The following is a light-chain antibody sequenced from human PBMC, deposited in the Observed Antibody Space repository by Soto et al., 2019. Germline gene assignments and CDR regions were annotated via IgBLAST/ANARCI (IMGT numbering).Light chain of an antibody. CDR2: AAS. CDR1: QTISSS. V-gene: IGKV1-39*01. Sequence: DIKMTQSPSSLSASVGDRVTIPCRASQTISSSLNWYQPKPGKAPKLLIYAASSLQTGVPSRFSGSGSGRDLTLTISSLQPEDFATYDGQPSYSTPPLTFGPGTKVDIK. J-gene: IGKJ1*01. CDR3: QPSYSTPPLT.